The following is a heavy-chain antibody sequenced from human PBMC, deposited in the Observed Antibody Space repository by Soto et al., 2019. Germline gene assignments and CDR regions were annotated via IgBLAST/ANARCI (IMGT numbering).Heavy chain of an antibody. CDR2: IYHSGGT. Sequence: QVQLQESGPGLVKPSGTLSLTCAVSSGSISSAHWWNWVRQPPGKGLEWIGEIYHSGGTNYNPSLKSRVTVSVDKSMTQFSLKLTSVTAADTAVYYCATNSYYSLGVWGQGTTVTVSS. V-gene: IGHV4-4*02. CDR1: SGSISSAHW. CDR3: ATNSYYSLGV. J-gene: IGHJ6*02.